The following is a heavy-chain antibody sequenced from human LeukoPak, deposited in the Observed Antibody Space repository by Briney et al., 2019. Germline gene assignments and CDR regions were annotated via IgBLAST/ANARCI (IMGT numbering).Heavy chain of an antibody. D-gene: IGHD6-19*01. CDR3: SFNSGWTGFFKH. J-gene: IGHJ1*01. V-gene: IGHV3-53*01. CDR1: GFTVSSNY. CDR2: LYTDGTT. Sequence: GGSLRLSCVASGFTVSSNYMSWVRQAPGRGLEWVSALYTDGTTFYADSVKGRFTISRDNSKNTLYLQMNGLRPEDTAVYCCSFNSGWTGFFKHWGQGTLVTVCS.